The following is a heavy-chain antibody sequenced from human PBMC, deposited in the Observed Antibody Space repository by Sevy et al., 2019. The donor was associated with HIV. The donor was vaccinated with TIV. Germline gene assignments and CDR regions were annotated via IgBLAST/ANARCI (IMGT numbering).Heavy chain of an antibody. J-gene: IGHJ6*02. V-gene: IGHV1-18*01. CDR1: GYTFTSYG. D-gene: IGHD3-22*01. CDR3: ARSRYDSSGYYFYYYGMDV. Sequence: ASVKVSCKASGYTFTSYGINWVRQAPGQGLEWMGWISAYNGNTNYAQKLQGTVTMTTDTSTSTAYMELRSLRSDDTAVYYCARSRYDSSGYYFYYYGMDVWGQGTTVTVSS. CDR2: ISAYNGNT.